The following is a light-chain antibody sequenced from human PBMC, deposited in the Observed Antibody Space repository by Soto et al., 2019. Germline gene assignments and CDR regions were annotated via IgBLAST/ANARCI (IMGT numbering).Light chain of an antibody. V-gene: IGLV3-1*01. CDR2: QDS. Sequence: SYELTQPPSVSVSPGQTASITCSGDKLGDKYACWYQQKPGQSPVLVIYQDSKRPSGIPERFSGSNSGNTDTLTISGTQAMDEADYYCQAWDSTVVFGGGTKVTVL. J-gene: IGLJ2*01. CDR3: QAWDSTVV. CDR1: KLGDKY.